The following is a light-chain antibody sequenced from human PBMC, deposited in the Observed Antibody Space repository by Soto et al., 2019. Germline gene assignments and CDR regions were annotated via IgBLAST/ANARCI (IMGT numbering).Light chain of an antibody. CDR1: QSVSSY. Sequence: EIVLTQSPATLSLSPGERATLSCRASQSVSSYLAWYQQKPGQAPRFLIYDASNRATGIPARFSRSGSGTDFTLTISSLEPEDFAVYYCQHRSNWPSTFGGGTKVEIK. J-gene: IGKJ4*01. CDR3: QHRSNWPST. CDR2: DAS. V-gene: IGKV3-11*01.